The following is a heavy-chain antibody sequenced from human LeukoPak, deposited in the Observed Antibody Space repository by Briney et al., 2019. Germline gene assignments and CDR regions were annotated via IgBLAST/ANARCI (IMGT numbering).Heavy chain of an antibody. J-gene: IGHJ4*02. CDR3: ARDKELRFDY. V-gene: IGHV3-21*01. Sequence: GGSLRLSCAASGFTFSSYSMNWVRQAPGKGLEWVSSISSSSSYIYYADSVKGRFTISRDNAKNSLYLQMNSLRAKDTAVYYCARDKELRFDYWGQGTLVTVSS. D-gene: IGHD1-26*01. CDR2: ISSSSSYI. CDR1: GFTFSSYS.